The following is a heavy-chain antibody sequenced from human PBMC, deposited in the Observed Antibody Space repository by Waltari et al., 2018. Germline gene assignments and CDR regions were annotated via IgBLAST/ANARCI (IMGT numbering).Heavy chain of an antibody. CDR2: INHSGST. Sequence: QVQLQQWGAGLLKPSETLSLTCAVYGGSFSGYYWSWIRQPPGEGLEWIGEINHSGSTNYNPSLKSRVTISVDTSKNQLSRKLSSGTAADTAVYYCARGLAYSSSWYMFPYVDYWGQGTLVTVSS. V-gene: IGHV4-34*01. CDR3: ARGLAYSSSWYMFPYVDY. D-gene: IGHD6-13*01. CDR1: GGSFSGYY. J-gene: IGHJ4*02.